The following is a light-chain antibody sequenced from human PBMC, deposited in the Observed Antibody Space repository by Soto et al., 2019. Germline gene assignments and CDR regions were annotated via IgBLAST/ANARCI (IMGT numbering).Light chain of an antibody. V-gene: IGKV3-20*01. CDR1: QSGSDSY. CDR3: QHYGYPQWK. CDR2: GVS. J-gene: IGKJ1*01. Sequence: EIVLTQSPGTLSLSPVARATLSGSASQSGSDSYLAWYQQKPGQPPRLLIYGVSSRGYGIPDRFSGSGSGTDFTLTISRLEPEDFAVYYCQHYGYPQWKCGQGTKGDIK.